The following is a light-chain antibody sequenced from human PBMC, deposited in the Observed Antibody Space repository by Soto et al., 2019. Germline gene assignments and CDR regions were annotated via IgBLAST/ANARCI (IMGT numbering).Light chain of an antibody. J-gene: IGKJ5*01. Sequence: ELVMTQSSAAPTVSRVARPTQSCRASQSVSSNLACYQQKPGQDPRLLIYGAPTRATGIPARFSGSGSGTEFTLTISSLQSEDFAVYYCQQYNNWITVGQGTRLEIK. CDR1: QSVSSN. CDR3: QQYNNWIT. CDR2: GAP. V-gene: IGKV3-15*01.